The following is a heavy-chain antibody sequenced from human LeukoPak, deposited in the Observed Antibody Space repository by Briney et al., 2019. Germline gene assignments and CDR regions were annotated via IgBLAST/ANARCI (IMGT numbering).Heavy chain of an antibody. J-gene: IGHJ4*02. CDR1: GYTFTGYY. D-gene: IGHD3-16*01. Sequence: ASVKVSCKASGYTFTGYYMHWVRQAPGQGLEGMGWINPNSGGTNYAQKFQGRVTMTRDTSISTAYMELSRLRADDTAVYYCARGGLWGGGGFDYWGQGTLVTVSS. V-gene: IGHV1-2*02. CDR2: INPNSGGT. CDR3: ARGGLWGGGGFDY.